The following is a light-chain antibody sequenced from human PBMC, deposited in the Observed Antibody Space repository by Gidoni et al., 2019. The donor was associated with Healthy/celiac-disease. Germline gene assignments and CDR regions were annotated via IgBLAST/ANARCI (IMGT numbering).Light chain of an antibody. CDR2: EGS. V-gene: IGLV2-23*01. CDR1: SSDVGSYNL. Sequence: QYALTQPASVSRSPGQSITISCTGTSSDVGSYNLVSWYQQHPGKAPKLMIDEGSKRPSGVSNRFSGSKSGNTASLTISGLQAEDEADYYCCSYAGSSTLFGGGTKLTVL. CDR3: CSYAGSSTL. J-gene: IGLJ2*01.